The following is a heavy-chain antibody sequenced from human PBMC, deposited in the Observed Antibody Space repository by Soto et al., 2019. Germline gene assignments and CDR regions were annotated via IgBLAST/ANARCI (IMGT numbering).Heavy chain of an antibody. CDR2: INHSGST. CDR1: GGSFSGYY. Sequence: LSLTCAVYGGSFSGYYWSWIRQPPGKGLEWIGEINHSGSTNYNPSLKSRFTISVDTSKNQFSLKLSSVTAADTAVYYCAESVTTAFDIWGQGTMVTVSS. D-gene: IGHD4-17*01. CDR3: AESVTTAFDI. J-gene: IGHJ3*02. V-gene: IGHV4-34*01.